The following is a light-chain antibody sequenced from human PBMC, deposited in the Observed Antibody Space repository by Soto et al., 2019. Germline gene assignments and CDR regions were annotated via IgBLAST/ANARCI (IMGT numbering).Light chain of an antibody. CDR1: SSNIGAGYN. CDR2: GNT. J-gene: IGLJ3*02. V-gene: IGLV1-40*01. Sequence: QSVLTQPPSVSGAPGQRVTISCTGSSSNIGAGYNVHWYQHFPGTAPKLLIYGNTNRPSGVPDRFSGSMSDASASLAITGLQADDEADYYCQSYDSSLSNWVFGGGTKATVL. CDR3: QSYDSSLSNWV.